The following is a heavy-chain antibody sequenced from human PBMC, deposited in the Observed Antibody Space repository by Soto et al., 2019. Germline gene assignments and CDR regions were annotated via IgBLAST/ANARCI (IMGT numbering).Heavy chain of an antibody. D-gene: IGHD5-12*01. Sequence: QVQLVQSGAEVKKPGSSVKVSCKASGGTFSSYAISWVRQAPGQGLEWMGGIIPIFGTANYAQKFQGRVTITADESTSTAYMELSSLRSEDTAVYYCARGEYSGYDLVYYYYGIDVWGQGTTVTVSS. CDR1: GGTFSSYA. J-gene: IGHJ6*02. CDR2: IIPIFGTA. V-gene: IGHV1-69*01. CDR3: ARGEYSGYDLVYYYYGIDV.